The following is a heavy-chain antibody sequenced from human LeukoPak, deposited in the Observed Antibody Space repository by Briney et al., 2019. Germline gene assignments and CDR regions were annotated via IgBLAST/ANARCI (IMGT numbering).Heavy chain of an antibody. CDR2: IDPNSGGT. D-gene: IGHD3-10*01. V-gene: IGHV1-2*02. J-gene: IGHJ6*02. CDR1: GYTFIAYY. Sequence: ASVNVSCKASGYTFIAYYIHWVRQAPGQGLEWMGWIDPNSGGTDYEQKFQGRVTMTRDTSISTAYMEVNRLRSDDTAVYYCVRDRYYSSGSFYQMDVWGQGTTVTVSS. CDR3: VRDRYYSSGSFYQMDV.